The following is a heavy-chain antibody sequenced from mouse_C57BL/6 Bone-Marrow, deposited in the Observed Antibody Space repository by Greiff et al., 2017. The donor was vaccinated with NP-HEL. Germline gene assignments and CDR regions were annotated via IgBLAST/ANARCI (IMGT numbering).Heavy chain of an antibody. CDR2: IDPEDGET. CDR3: ARWGISGAY. CDR1: GFNIKDYY. J-gene: IGHJ3*01. Sequence: EVQLQQSGAELVKPGASVKLSCTASGFNIKDYYMHWVKQRTEQGLEWIGRIDPEDGETKYATKFQGKATITADTSSNTAYLQLSSLTSEDTAVYYCARWGISGAYWGQGTLVTVSA. V-gene: IGHV14-2*01.